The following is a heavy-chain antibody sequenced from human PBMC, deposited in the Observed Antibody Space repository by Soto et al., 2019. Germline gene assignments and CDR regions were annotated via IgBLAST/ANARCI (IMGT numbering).Heavy chain of an antibody. J-gene: IGHJ4*02. CDR3: ATVYCANTSCYAPFDY. CDR2: IKTNSDGGTV. Sequence: EVHLVESGGGLVKAGGSLRLSCAASGFTFSNAWMSWVRQAPGKGLEWIGRIKTNSDGGTVDYASPVKGRFTISRDDSKSMLYLDLNSLKTEDTGVYFCATVYCANTSCYAPFDYLGKGTLVTVSS. CDR1: GFTFSNAW. V-gene: IGHV3-15*01. D-gene: IGHD2-2*01.